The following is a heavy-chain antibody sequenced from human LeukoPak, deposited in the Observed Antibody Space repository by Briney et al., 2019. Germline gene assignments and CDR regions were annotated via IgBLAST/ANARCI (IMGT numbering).Heavy chain of an antibody. CDR2: SSGSGDHT. CDR1: GFTFSNYA. Sequence: GGSLRLSCSASGFTFSNYAMGWVRQAPGKGLEWVSTSSGSGDHTYYADSVKGRFTISRDNSKNTLFLRMNSLRAEDTAVYYCAKGCGRTCYSDFDHWGQGALVTVSS. CDR3: AKGCGRTCYSDFDH. J-gene: IGHJ4*02. D-gene: IGHD2-15*01. V-gene: IGHV3-23*01.